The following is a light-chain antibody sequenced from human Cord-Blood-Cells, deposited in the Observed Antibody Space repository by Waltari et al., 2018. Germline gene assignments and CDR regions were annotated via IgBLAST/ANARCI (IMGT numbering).Light chain of an antibody. Sequence: DIVMTQSPDSLAVSLGERATINCKSSQSVLYSSNNKNYLAWYQQKPGQPPKLLIYWASTRESGVPDRFSGSGSGTDFTLTINSLQAEDVAVYYCQQYYSLLTFGPGTKVDIK. CDR1: QSVLYSSNNKNY. CDR3: QQYYSLLT. V-gene: IGKV4-1*01. J-gene: IGKJ3*01. CDR2: WAS.